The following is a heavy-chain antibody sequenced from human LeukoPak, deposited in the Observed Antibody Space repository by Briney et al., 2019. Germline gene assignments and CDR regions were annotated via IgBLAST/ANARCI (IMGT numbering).Heavy chain of an antibody. CDR3: AKDRGRAWVQVAN. CDR2: ISDTGSTI. J-gene: IGHJ4*02. CDR1: GFTFKTYE. D-gene: IGHD2-15*01. Sequence: GGSLRLSCAASGFTFKTYEMNWVRQAPGKGLEWVSYISDTGSTIKCADSVKGRFTISRDNSKNTLYLQMNSLRVDDTAVYYCAKDRGRAWVQVANWGQGTLVTVSS. V-gene: IGHV3-48*03.